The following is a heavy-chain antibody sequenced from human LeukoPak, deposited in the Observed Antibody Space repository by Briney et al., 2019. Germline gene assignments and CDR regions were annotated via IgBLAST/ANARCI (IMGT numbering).Heavy chain of an antibody. V-gene: IGHV4-61*01. J-gene: IGHJ4*02. CDR3: ARVIGYSGYDAFDY. Sequence: PSETLSLTCTVSGGSVSSGTYYWSWIRQPPGKGLEWIGYIYYSGSTNYNPSLKSRVTLSVDTSKNQFSLKLSSVTAADTAVYYCARVIGYSGYDAFDYWGQGTLVTVSS. D-gene: IGHD5-12*01. CDR2: IYYSGST. CDR1: GGSVSSGTYY.